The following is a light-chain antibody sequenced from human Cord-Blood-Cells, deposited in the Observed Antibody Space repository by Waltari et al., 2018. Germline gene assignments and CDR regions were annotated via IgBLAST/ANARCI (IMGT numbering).Light chain of an antibody. CDR1: SSNIGSNT. Sequence: QSVLTQPPSASGTPGQRVTIPCSGSSSNIGSNTVNWYQQLPGTAPKLLVYRHNQRPRGVPDRFSGSKSGTSASLAISGLQAEGEADYYCAAWDDSLNGYVFGTGTKDTVL. V-gene: IGLV1-44*01. CDR3: AAWDDSLNGYV. CDR2: RHN. J-gene: IGLJ1*01.